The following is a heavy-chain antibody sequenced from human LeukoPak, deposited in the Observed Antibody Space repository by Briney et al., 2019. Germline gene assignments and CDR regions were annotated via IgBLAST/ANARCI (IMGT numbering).Heavy chain of an antibody. J-gene: IGHJ4*02. D-gene: IGHD4-23*01. CDR2: VYYSGST. Sequence: SETLSLTCTVSGVSISSYYWSWIRQPPGKGLGWIGYVYYSGSTNYNPSLKSRVTLSVDTSKSQFSLKLSSVTAADTAVYYCARAHGGNFYYFDYWGQGTLVTVSS. V-gene: IGHV4-59*01. CDR3: ARAHGGNFYYFDY. CDR1: GVSISSYY.